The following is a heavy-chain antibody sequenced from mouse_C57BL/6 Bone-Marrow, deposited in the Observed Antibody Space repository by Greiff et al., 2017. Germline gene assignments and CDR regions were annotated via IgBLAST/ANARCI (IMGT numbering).Heavy chain of an antibody. CDR1: GFNIKDDY. Sequence: VQLKQSGAELVRPGASVKLSCTASGFNIKDDYMHWVKQRPEQGLEWIGWIDPENGDTEYASKFQGKATITADTSSNTAYLQLSSLTSEDTAVYYCTTPYYGSRRRCDYWGQGTTLTVSS. D-gene: IGHD1-1*01. J-gene: IGHJ2*01. CDR3: TTPYYGSRRRCDY. V-gene: IGHV14-4*01. CDR2: IDPENGDT.